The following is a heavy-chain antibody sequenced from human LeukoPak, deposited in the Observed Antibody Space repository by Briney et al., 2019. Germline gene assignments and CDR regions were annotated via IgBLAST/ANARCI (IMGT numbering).Heavy chain of an antibody. D-gene: IGHD3-10*01. V-gene: IGHV3-7*02. J-gene: IGHJ3*02. CDR2: INEDGNKK. CDR1: GFTFSNFW. CDR3: ARGVSGRGGHAFDI. Sequence: GGSLRLSCAASGFTFSNFWMNWVRQAPGKGLEWVANINEDGNKKNYVDSVKGRFTISRDNAKNSLYLQMNSLRDEDTAVYYCARGVSGRGGHAFDIWGQGTMVSVSS.